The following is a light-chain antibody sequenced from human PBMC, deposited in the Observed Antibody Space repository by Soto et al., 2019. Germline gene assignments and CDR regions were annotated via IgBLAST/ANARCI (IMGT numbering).Light chain of an antibody. Sequence: EIVLTQSPGTLSLSPGERATLSCRASQSVSSSYLAWYQQKPGQAPRLLIYGASSRATGIPDRFSGSGSGTDFALTISSLEPEDFALYYCQQYGSSPWTFGHGTKVEIK. CDR1: QSVSSSY. CDR3: QQYGSSPWT. J-gene: IGKJ1*01. V-gene: IGKV3-20*01. CDR2: GAS.